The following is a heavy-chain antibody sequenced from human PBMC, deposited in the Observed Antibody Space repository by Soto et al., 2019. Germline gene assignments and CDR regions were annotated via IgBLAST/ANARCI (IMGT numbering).Heavy chain of an antibody. CDR1: GASISAYA. V-gene: IGHV4-4*07. CDR2: LYSSGNT. D-gene: IGHD6-19*01. CDR3: ARGPYSSGWYVVDY. J-gene: IGHJ4*02. Sequence: SETLSLTCTVSGASISAYAWSWIRQPAGKGLEWIGRLYSSGNTNYNPSFKSRLTMSADTSKNQFSLKLSSVTAADTAVYYCARGPYSSGWYVVDYWGQATLVTVSS.